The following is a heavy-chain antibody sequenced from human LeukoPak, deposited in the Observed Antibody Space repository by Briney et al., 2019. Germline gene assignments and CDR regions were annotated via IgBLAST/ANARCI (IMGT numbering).Heavy chain of an antibody. V-gene: IGHV3-15*01. CDR2: IKSKTDGGTT. Sequence: GGSLRLSCAASGFTFSNAWMSWVRQAPGKGLEWVGRIKSKTDGGTTDYAAPVKGRFTISRDDSKNTLYLQMNSLKTEDTAVYYCTTDPSGSYFPDYWGQGTLVTVSS. J-gene: IGHJ4*02. CDR1: GFTFSNAW. CDR3: TTDPSGSYFPDY. D-gene: IGHD1-26*01.